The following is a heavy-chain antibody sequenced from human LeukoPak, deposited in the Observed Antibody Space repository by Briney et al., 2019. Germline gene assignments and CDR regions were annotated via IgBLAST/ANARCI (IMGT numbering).Heavy chain of an antibody. CDR1: GFAFSTYW. CDR2: IKSDGSST. J-gene: IGHJ4*02. CDR3: ARDRGYTQDY. D-gene: IGHD5-12*01. V-gene: IGHV3-74*01. Sequence: PGGSLRLSCAASGFAFSTYWMHWVRQAPGKGLGWVSHIKSDGSSTTYADSVKGRFTSSRDIAKNTLYLQMNSLRADDTAVYYCARDRGYTQDYWGQGTLVTVSS.